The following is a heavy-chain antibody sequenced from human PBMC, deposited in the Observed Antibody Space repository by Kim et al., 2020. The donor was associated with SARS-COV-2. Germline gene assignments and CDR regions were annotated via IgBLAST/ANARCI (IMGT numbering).Heavy chain of an antibody. CDR2: IHSTGTT. D-gene: IGHD2-8*01. CDR1: GGSINNNY. V-gene: IGHV4-59*08. Sequence: SETLSLTCTVSGGSINNNYWTWIRQSPEKGLEWIGYIHSTGTTEYNPSLEGRVTLSIDTSRNQFSLTLRSVTAADTAMYFCGRNGVYLDVWGKGTTVTVSS. J-gene: IGHJ6*03. CDR3: GRNGVYLDV.